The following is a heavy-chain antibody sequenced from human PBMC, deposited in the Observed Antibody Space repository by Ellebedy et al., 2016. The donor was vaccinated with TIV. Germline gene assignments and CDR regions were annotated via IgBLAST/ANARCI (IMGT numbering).Heavy chain of an antibody. D-gene: IGHD6-19*01. CDR2: INPNSGGT. J-gene: IGHJ6*02. Sequence: AASVKVSCKASGYTFTGYYMHWVRQAPGQGLEWMGWINPNSGGTNYAQKFQGRVTMTRDTSISTAYMELSRLRSDDTAVYYCARDPPLREVAGSYYYGMDVWGQGTTVTVSS. CDR1: GYTFTGYY. V-gene: IGHV1-2*02. CDR3: ARDPPLREVAGSYYYGMDV.